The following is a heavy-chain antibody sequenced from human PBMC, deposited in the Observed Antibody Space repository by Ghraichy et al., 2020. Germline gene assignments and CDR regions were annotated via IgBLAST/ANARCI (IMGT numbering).Heavy chain of an antibody. CDR2: ISVVATTP. CDR1: GFSFSNYA. J-gene: IGHJ3*02. D-gene: IGHD6-19*01. V-gene: IGHV3-23*01. Sequence: GESLNISCAASGFSFSNYAMDWFRLAPGKGLDGVSAISVVATTPHYADSVKGRFTISRDNSKNTLYLQMNSLRAEDTAKYYCAKAYNSGWYSLAPHALNIWGQGTMVTVSS. CDR3: AKAYNSGWYSLAPHALNI.